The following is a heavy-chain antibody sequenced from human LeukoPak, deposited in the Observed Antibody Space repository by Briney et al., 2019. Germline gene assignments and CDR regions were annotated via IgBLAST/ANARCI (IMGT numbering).Heavy chain of an antibody. CDR1: GFTFSSYR. V-gene: IGHV3-7*01. D-gene: IGHD5-24*01. J-gene: IGHJ5*02. CDR3: ARYRGGYNYVQDWFDP. CDR2: IKQDGSEK. Sequence: PGGSLRLSCAASGFTFSSYRMSWVRQAPGKGLEWVANIKQDGSEKYYVDSVKGRFTISRDNAKNSLYLQMNSLRAEDTAVYYCARYRGGYNYVQDWFDPWGQGTLVTVSS.